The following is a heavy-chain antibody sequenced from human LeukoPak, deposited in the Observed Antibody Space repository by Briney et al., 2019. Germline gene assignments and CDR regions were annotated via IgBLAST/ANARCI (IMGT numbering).Heavy chain of an antibody. CDR2: ISDSGGST. CDR1: GFTFSSYA. V-gene: IGHV3-23*01. CDR3: ATYDFWSGYGVGY. Sequence: GSLRLSCAASGFTFSSYALSWVRQAPGKGLEWVSAISDSGGSTYYADSVKGRFTISRDNSKNTLYLQMNSLRAEDTAVYYCATYDFWSGYGVGYWGQGTLVTVSS. J-gene: IGHJ4*02. D-gene: IGHD3-3*01.